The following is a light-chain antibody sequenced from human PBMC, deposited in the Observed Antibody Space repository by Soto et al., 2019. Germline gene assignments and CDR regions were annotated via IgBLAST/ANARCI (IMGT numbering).Light chain of an antibody. CDR3: QQYGSSPFFT. V-gene: IGKV3-20*01. CDR2: GAS. CDR1: QSVSSSY. Sequence: EIVLTQSPGTLSLSPGERATLSCRASQSVSSSYLAWYQQKPGQAPMLLIYGASSSSTGIPDRFSGSGSGTAFTLTISRLEPEDFAVYYCQQYGSSPFFTFGPGTKVDIK. J-gene: IGKJ3*01.